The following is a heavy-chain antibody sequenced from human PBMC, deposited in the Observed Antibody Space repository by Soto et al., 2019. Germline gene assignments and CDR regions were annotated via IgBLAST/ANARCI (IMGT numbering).Heavy chain of an antibody. CDR2: IIPIFGTA. Sequence: GASVKVSCKASGGTFSSYAISWVRQAPGQGLEWMGGIIPIFGTANYAQKFQGRVTITADESTSTAYMELSSLRSEDTAVYYCARVGLNWGYLFDYWGQGTLVTVSS. J-gene: IGHJ4*02. V-gene: IGHV1-69*13. D-gene: IGHD7-27*01. CDR1: GGTFSSYA. CDR3: ARVGLNWGYLFDY.